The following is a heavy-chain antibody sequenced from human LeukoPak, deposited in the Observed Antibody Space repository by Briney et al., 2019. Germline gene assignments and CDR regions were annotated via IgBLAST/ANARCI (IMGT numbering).Heavy chain of an antibody. CDR3: ARSDSSRYVGWYFDL. CDR1: GFTFNSYW. J-gene: IGHJ2*01. V-gene: IGHV3-7*01. D-gene: IGHD3-22*01. Sequence: GGSLRLSCAASGFTFNSYWINWVRQAPGKGLEWVANIKQDGSDKYYVDSVKGRFTISRDNGKNSLYLQLNSLRAEDTAVYYCARSDSSRYVGWYFDLWGRGTLVTVSS. CDR2: IKQDGSDK.